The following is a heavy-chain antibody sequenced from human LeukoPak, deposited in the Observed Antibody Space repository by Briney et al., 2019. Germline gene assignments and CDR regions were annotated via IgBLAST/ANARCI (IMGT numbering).Heavy chain of an antibody. D-gene: IGHD3-9*01. J-gene: IGHJ4*02. V-gene: IGHV3-48*03. CDR1: GFIFSNYE. CDR3: ARDFSGFIDY. CDR2: ISSSGSTI. Sequence: PRGSLRLSCAASGFIFSNYEMNWVRQAPGKGLERVSYISSSGSTINYADSVKGRFTISRDNAKSSLYLQMNSLRAEGTAVYYCARDFSGFIDYWGQGALVTVSS.